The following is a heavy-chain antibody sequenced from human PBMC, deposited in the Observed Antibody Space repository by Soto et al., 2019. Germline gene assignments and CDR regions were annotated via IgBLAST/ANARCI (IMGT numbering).Heavy chain of an antibody. CDR1: GYTFTSYG. Sequence: ASVKVSCKASGYTFTSYGIHWVRQAPGQRLEGIGWINGYNGNTKSSERVQGRVTMTTDTSTSTAYLEVSRLTSEDTAVYYCEREGQLGYWGQGTLVTVS. V-gene: IGHV1-3*01. CDR3: EREGQLGY. D-gene: IGHD6-6*01. J-gene: IGHJ4*02. CDR2: INGYNGNT.